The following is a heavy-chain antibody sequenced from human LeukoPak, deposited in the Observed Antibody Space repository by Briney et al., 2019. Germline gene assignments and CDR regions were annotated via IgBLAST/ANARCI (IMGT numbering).Heavy chain of an antibody. D-gene: IGHD1-26*01. CDR1: GFTFWIYA. Sequence: GGSLRLSCEASGFTFWIYAMSWVRQAPGKGLEWVSVITTGGDTYYADSVKGRFTISRDNSKNTLYLQLNSLRADDTAVYYCTPHLWGGTYPYYLAYWGQGTLVTVSS. CDR2: ITTGGDT. V-gene: IGHV3-23*01. CDR3: TPHLWGGTYPYYLAY. J-gene: IGHJ4*02.